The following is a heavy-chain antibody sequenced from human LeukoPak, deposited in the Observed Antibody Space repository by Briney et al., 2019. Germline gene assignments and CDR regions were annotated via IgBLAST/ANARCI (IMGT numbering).Heavy chain of an antibody. CDR3: ARTRLFSEL. V-gene: IGHV3-7*01. CDR2: IKQDGSDE. Sequence: GGSLRLSCAASGFTFSSYWMTWVRQAPGKGLEWVASIKQDGSDENYVDSVKGRFTISRDNAKNSLYLQMNRLRDEDTAVYYCARTRLFSELWGQGTLVNVSS. D-gene: IGHD2/OR15-2a*01. CDR1: GFTFSSYW. J-gene: IGHJ4*02.